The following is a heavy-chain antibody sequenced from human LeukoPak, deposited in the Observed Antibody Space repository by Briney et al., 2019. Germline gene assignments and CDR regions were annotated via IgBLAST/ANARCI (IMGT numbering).Heavy chain of an antibody. Sequence: SQTLSLTCTVSGGSISSGGYYWSWIRQHPGKGLEWIGYIYYSGSTYYNPSLKSRVTISVDTSKNQFSLKLSSVTAADTAVYYCARAQDFVVVPAASHFDYWGQGTLVTASS. CDR3: ARAQDFVVVPAASHFDY. CDR1: GGSISSGGYY. J-gene: IGHJ4*02. CDR2: IYYSGST. D-gene: IGHD2-2*01. V-gene: IGHV4-31*03.